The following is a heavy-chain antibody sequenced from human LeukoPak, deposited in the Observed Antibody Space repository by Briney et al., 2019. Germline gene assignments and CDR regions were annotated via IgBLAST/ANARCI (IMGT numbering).Heavy chain of an antibody. CDR1: GVSVGSAGYY. D-gene: IGHD1-26*01. V-gene: IGHV4-61*08. J-gene: IGHJ4*02. CDR2: MYYSGNS. Sequence: SETLSLTCSVSGVSVGSAGYYWTWIRPPPGKGLEWIGYMYYSGNSNYNPFLKGRVTMSLDPSKNRFSLKLSSVTAADTAVYYCARSQSQSGSYRYYFTYWGQGTLVTVSS. CDR3: ARSQSQSGSYRYYFTY.